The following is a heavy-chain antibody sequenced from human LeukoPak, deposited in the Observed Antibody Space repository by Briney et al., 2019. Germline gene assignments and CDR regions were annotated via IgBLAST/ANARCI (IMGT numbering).Heavy chain of an antibody. CDR3: ATYSGPDKWDASDM. J-gene: IGHJ3*02. D-gene: IGHD1-26*01. CDR2: IRVDGSTE. CDR1: GFTFSSYA. V-gene: IGHV3-7*01. Sequence: GGSLRLSCAASGFTFSSYAMLWVRQAPGKGLEWVATIRVDGSTEYPVDSMKGRFTISRDNAKNSLHLQMNSLRAEDTAVYYCATYSGPDKWDASDMWGQGTLVTVSS.